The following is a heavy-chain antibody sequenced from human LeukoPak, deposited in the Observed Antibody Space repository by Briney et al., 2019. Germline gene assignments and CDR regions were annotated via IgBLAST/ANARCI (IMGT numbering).Heavy chain of an antibody. CDR2: IWYDGSNK. Sequence: GGSLRLSCAASGLTFSSYGMHWVRQAPGKGLEWVAVIWYDGSNKYYADSVKSRFTISRDNSKNTLYLQMNSLRAEDTAVYYCAKDKGVYDFPPRGFDYWGQGTLVTVSS. D-gene: IGHD3-3*01. J-gene: IGHJ4*02. CDR3: AKDKGVYDFPPRGFDY. CDR1: GLTFSSYG. V-gene: IGHV3-33*06.